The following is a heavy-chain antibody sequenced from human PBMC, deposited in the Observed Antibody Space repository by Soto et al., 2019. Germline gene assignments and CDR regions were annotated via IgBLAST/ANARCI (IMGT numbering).Heavy chain of an antibody. Sequence: QLQLRQSGPGLVKPPETLSLTCSVSGASITSGDYYWGWIRQPPGKGLEWIGSIFSDGSPFYNPSLQSRVTFSIDTSRNEFSLKLTSATAADTAVYYCVRTVGSSWFFDLWGRGTLITVSS. V-gene: IGHV4-39*01. CDR3: VRTVGSSWFFDL. CDR2: IFSDGSP. CDR1: GASITSGDYY. J-gene: IGHJ2*01. D-gene: IGHD3-10*01.